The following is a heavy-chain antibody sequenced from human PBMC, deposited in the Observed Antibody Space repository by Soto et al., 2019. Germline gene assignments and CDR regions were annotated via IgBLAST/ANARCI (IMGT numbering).Heavy chain of an antibody. D-gene: IGHD6-6*01. CDR3: ARDGEYSSSSGLLSY. CDR2: MNPNSGES. Sequence: QVQLMQSGAEVGKPGASVKVSCKAAGYIFTAYYIHWVRQAPGQGLEWVGWMNPNSGESNSAQHIQGRVTMTRDTSIGTAYMELTRLTSDDTAVYYCARDGEYSSSSGLLSYWGQGTLVTVSS. V-gene: IGHV1-2*02. J-gene: IGHJ4*02. CDR1: GYIFTAYY.